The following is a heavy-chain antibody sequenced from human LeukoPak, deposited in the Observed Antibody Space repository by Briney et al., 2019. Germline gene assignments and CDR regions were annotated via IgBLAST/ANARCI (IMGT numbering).Heavy chain of an antibody. V-gene: IGHV3-7*03. CDR3: AREGDILTGYFHY. Sequence: GGSLRLSCAASGFAFSSYWMSWVRQAPGKGLEWVANIKQDGSEKYYVDSVKGRFTISRDNAKNSLYLQMNSLRAEDTVVYYCAREGDILTGYFHYWGQGTLVTVSS. CDR1: GFAFSSYW. CDR2: IKQDGSEK. D-gene: IGHD3-9*01. J-gene: IGHJ4*02.